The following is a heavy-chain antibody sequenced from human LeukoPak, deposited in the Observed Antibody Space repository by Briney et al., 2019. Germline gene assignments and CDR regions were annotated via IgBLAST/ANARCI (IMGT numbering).Heavy chain of an antibody. J-gene: IGHJ4*02. CDR2: NRNKANSYTS. V-gene: IGHV3-72*01. CDR3: TRRAAAGALDY. CDR1: GFTFSDHY. D-gene: IGHD6-13*01. Sequence: PGVSLRLSCAASGFTFSDHYMDWVRQAPGKGLEWVGRNRNKANSYTSEYAASVKGKFTISRDDSKNSLYLQMNSLKTEDTAVYYCTRRAAAGALDYWGQGTLVTVSS.